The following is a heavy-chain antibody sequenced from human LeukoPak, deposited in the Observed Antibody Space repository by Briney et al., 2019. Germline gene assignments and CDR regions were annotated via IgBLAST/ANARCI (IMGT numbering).Heavy chain of an antibody. V-gene: IGHV3-23*01. CDR3: AKTRPLDSSSWSHGDY. CDR1: GFTFSSYA. Sequence: GGSLRLSCAASGFTFSSYAMSWVRQAPGKGLEWVSAISGSGDSTYYGDSVKGRFTISRDNSKNTLYLQMDSLRAEDTAVYYCAKTRPLDSSSWSHGDYWGQGTLVTVS. CDR2: ISGSGDST. J-gene: IGHJ4*02. D-gene: IGHD6-13*01.